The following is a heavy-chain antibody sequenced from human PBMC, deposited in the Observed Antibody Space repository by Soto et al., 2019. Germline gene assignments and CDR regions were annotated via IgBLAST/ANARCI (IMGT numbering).Heavy chain of an antibody. CDR3: ASSAGLTTYYYDSSGYKGFDI. CDR2: IYSGGST. Sequence: GVSLRLSCAASGFTVSSNYMSWVRQAPGKGLEWVSVIYSGGSTYYADSVKGRFTISRDHSKNTQYLQMNSLRAEDTAVYYCASSAGLTTYYYDSSGYKGFDIWGQGTIVTVSS. D-gene: IGHD3-22*01. V-gene: IGHV3-53*01. CDR1: GFTVSSNY. J-gene: IGHJ3*02.